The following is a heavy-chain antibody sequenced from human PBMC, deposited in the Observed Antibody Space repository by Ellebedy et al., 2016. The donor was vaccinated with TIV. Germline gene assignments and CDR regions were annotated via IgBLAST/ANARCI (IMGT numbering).Heavy chain of an antibody. J-gene: IGHJ4*02. V-gene: IGHV1-18*01. Sequence: AASVKVSCKASGYTFTSYGISWVRQATGQGLEWMGWISAYNGITNYAQKLQGRVTMTTDTSTSPAYMELRSLRSDDTAVYYCARAAVESRSDYWGQGTLVTVSS. CDR3: ARAAVESRSDY. CDR1: GYTFTSYG. CDR2: ISAYNGIT. D-gene: IGHD3-3*01.